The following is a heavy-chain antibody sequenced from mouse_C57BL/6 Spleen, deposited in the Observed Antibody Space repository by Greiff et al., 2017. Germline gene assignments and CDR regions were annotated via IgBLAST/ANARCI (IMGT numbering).Heavy chain of an antibody. CDR1: GFTFSSYA. V-gene: IGHV5-4*01. CDR2: ISDGGSYT. J-gene: IGHJ3*01. D-gene: IGHD2-4*01. Sequence: EVKLVESGGGLVKPGGSLKLSCAASGFTFSSYAMSWVRQTPEKRLEWVATISDGGSYTYYPDNVKGRFTISRDNAKNNLYLQMSHLKSEDTAMYYCARDPDIGYDYDAWFAYWGQGALVTVSA. CDR3: ARDPDIGYDYDAWFAY.